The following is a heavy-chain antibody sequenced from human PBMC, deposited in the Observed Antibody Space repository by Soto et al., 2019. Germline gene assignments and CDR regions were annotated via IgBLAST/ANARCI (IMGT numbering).Heavy chain of an antibody. J-gene: IGHJ4*02. CDR3: ARGGYSYDFDY. CDR2: IYHSGST. CDR1: GGSISSYY. D-gene: IGHD5-18*01. Sequence: SETLSLTCTVSGGSISSYYWSWIRQPPGKGLEWIGYIYHSGSTYYNPSLKSRVTISVDRSKNQFSLKLSSVTAADTAVYYCARGGYSYDFDYWGQGTLVTVSS. V-gene: IGHV4-59*12.